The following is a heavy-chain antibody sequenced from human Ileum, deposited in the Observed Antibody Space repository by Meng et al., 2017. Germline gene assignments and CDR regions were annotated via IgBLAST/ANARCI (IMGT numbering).Heavy chain of an antibody. CDR3: GRAPDY. Sequence: QAQLQESGPGLVTPSPTVSLTCTVSGGSISSGDYYWGWIRQPPGKGLEWIGSMYYSGSTYYNPSLKNRVTISRDLSKNQLYLNLYFVTAADTAVYYCGRAPDYWGQGTLVTVSS. CDR2: MYYSGST. V-gene: IGHV4-39*07. J-gene: IGHJ4*02. CDR1: GGSISSGDYY.